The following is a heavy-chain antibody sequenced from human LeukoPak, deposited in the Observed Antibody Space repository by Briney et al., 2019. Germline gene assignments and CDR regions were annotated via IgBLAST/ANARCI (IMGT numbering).Heavy chain of an antibody. J-gene: IGHJ5*02. CDR2: IYYSGST. CDR3: ARDLNYYGSGSYYWFDP. V-gene: IGHV4-59*02. D-gene: IGHD3-10*01. CDR1: GGSVSSYY. Sequence: PSETLSLTCTVSGGSVSSYYWSWIRQPPGKGLEWIGYIYYSGSTNYNPSLKSRVTISVDTSKNQFSLKLSSVTAADTAVYYCARDLNYYGSGSYYWFDPWGQGTLVTVSS.